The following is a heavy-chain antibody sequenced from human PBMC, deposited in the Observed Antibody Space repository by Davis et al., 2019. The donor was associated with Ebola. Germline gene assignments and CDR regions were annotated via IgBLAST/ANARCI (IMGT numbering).Heavy chain of an antibody. CDR1: GFTFSSYW. CDR2: IKQDGSEK. Sequence: PGGSLRLSCAASGFTFSSYWMSWVRQAPGKGLEWVANIKQDGSEKYYVDSVKGRFTISRDNAKNSLYLQMNSLRAEDTAVYYCARGRWLALGYYFDYWGQGTLVTVSS. V-gene: IGHV3-7*01. CDR3: ARGRWLALGYYFDY. J-gene: IGHJ4*02. D-gene: IGHD6-19*01.